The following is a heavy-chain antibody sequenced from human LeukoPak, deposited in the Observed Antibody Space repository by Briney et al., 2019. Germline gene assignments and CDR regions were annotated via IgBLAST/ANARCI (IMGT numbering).Heavy chain of an antibody. V-gene: IGHV3-13*04. J-gene: IGHJ3*01. D-gene: IGHD5-12*01. Sequence: GGSLRLSCAASGLSFSTYDMHWVRQATGEGLEWVSGIGKSGDTYYVGSVKGRFTISRDNAKNSLYLQMNSLRSGVTAVYYCARGAYTGFDVWGQGTVVTVS. CDR3: ARGAYTGFDV. CDR2: IGKSGDT. CDR1: GLSFSTYD.